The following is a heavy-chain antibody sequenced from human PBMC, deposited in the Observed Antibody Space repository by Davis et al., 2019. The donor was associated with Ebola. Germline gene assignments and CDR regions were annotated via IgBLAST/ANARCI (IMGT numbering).Heavy chain of an antibody. V-gene: IGHV1-8*01. CDR1: GYTFTSYD. D-gene: IGHD2-15*01. CDR2: MNPNSGNT. CDR3: ARDGGPYCSGGSCYSDD. Sequence: ASVKVSCKASGYTFTSYDINWVRQATGQGLEWMGWMNPNSGNTGYAQKFQGRVTMTRNTSISTAYMELSSLRSKDTAVYYCARDGGPYCSGGSCYSDDWGQGTLVTVSS. J-gene: IGHJ4*02.